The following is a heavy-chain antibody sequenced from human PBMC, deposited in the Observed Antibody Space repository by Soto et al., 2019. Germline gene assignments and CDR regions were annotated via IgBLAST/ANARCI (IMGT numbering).Heavy chain of an antibody. CDR3: VSARNLAVAGTYAFDI. Sequence: PGESLKISCKGSGYSFTSYWIGWVRQMPGIGLEWMGIIYPGDSDPRYSPSFQGQVTISADKSISTAYLQWSSLKASDTATYYCVSARNLAVAGTYAFDIWGQGTMVTASS. V-gene: IGHV5-51*01. D-gene: IGHD6-19*01. CDR1: GYSFTSYW. J-gene: IGHJ3*02. CDR2: IYPGDSDP.